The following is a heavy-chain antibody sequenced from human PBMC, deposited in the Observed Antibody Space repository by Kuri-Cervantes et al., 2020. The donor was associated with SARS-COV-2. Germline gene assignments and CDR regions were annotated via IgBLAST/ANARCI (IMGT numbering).Heavy chain of an antibody. Sequence: GGSLRLSCAASGFTLSSYAMHWVRQAPGKGLEWVAVISYDGSNKYYADSVKGRFTISRDNSKNTLYLQMNSLRAEDTAVYYCARELVLTTSKNWFDPWGQGTLVTVSS. J-gene: IGHJ5*02. D-gene: IGHD1-14*01. CDR3: ARELVLTTSKNWFDP. CDR1: GFTLSSYA. V-gene: IGHV3-30-3*01. CDR2: ISYDGSNK.